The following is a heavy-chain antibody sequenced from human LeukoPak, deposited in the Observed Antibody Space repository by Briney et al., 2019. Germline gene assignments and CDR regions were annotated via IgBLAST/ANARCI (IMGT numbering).Heavy chain of an antibody. CDR3: ARDIAVAATDYYYYMDV. V-gene: IGHV4-59*12. CDR2: IYYSGST. CDR1: GGSISSYY. D-gene: IGHD6-19*01. J-gene: IGHJ6*03. Sequence: SETLSLTCTVSGGSISSYYWSWIRQPPGKGLEWIGYIYYSGSTNYNPSLKSRVTISVDTSKNQFSLKLSSVTAADTAVYYCARDIAVAATDYYYYMDVWGKGTTVTVSS.